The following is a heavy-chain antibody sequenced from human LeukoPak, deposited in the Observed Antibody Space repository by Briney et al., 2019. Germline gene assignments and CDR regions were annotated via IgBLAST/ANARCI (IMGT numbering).Heavy chain of an antibody. D-gene: IGHD1-26*01. CDR2: ISGSGGTT. J-gene: IGHJ4*02. V-gene: IGHV3-23*01. CDR1: GFIFSTYV. CDR3: ARKSGSHFDY. Sequence: GGSLRLSCAASGFIFSTYVINWVRQAPGKGLEWVSVISGSGGTTNYADSVKGRFTISRDNSKNTLYLQMNSLRAEDTAVYYCARKSGSHFDYWGQGTLVTVSS.